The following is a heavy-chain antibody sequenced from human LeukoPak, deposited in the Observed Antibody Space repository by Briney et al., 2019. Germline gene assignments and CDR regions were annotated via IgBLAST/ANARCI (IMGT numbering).Heavy chain of an antibody. J-gene: IGHJ4*02. CDR1: GGSISSSSYY. V-gene: IGHV3-11*01. CDR2: ISSSGSTI. Sequence: LSLTCTVSGGSISSSSYYMSWIRQAPGKGLEWVSYISSSGSTIYYADSVKGRFTISRDNAKNSLYLQMNSLRAEDTAVYYCARDRDYWGQGTLVTVSS. CDR3: ARDRDY.